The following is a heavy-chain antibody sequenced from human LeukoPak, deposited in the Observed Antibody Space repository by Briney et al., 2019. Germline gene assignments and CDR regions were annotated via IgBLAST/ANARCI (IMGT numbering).Heavy chain of an antibody. CDR1: GFTFSSYS. J-gene: IGHJ4*02. V-gene: IGHV3-48*01. Sequence: PGGSLRLSCAASGFTFSSYSMNWVRQAPGKGLGWVSYISSSSSTIYYADSVKGRFTISRDNAKNSLYLQMNSLRAEDTAVYYCARDAGSYSFNYWGQGTLVTVSS. CDR2: ISSSSSTI. D-gene: IGHD6-13*01. CDR3: ARDAGSYSFNY.